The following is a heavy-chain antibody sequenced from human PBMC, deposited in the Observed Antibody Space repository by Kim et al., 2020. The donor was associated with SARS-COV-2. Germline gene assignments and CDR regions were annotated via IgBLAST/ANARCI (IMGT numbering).Heavy chain of an antibody. J-gene: IGHJ3*02. Sequence: GGSLRLSCAASGFTFSSYAMHWVRQAPGKGLEWVAVISYDGSNKYYADSVKGRFTISRDNSKNTLYLQMNSLRAEDTAVYYCARAFHFWSGYSAFDIWGQGIMVTVSS. CDR2: ISYDGSNK. V-gene: IGHV3-30-3*01. CDR1: GFTFSSYA. CDR3: ARAFHFWSGYSAFDI. D-gene: IGHD3-3*02.